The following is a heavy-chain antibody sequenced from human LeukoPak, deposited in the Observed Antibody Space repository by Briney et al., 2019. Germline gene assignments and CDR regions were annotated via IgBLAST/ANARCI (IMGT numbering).Heavy chain of an antibody. Sequence: SETLSLTCTVSGGSISSYYWSWIRQPPGKGLEWIGYIYYSGSTNYNPSLKSRVTISVDTSKNQFSLKLSSVTAADTAVYYCAKDRRLGSHARSSWYSLLPFDYWGQGTLVTVSS. V-gene: IGHV4-59*01. J-gene: IGHJ4*02. CDR1: GGSISSYY. CDR2: IYYSGST. D-gene: IGHD6-13*01. CDR3: AKDRRLGSHARSSWYSLLPFDY.